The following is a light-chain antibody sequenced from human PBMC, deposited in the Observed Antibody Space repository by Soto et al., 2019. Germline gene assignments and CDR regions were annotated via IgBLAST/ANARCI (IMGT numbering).Light chain of an antibody. V-gene: IGKV3-20*01. CDR2: EAS. CDR3: QQYGGSPWT. CDR1: QRVDNNY. J-gene: IGKJ1*01. Sequence: PGERATLSCRASQRVDNNYLAWYQQKPGQAPRPVIYEASNRAAGIPDRFRGSGSGTDFSLTISRLEPEDFAVYYCQQYGGSPWTFGQGTKVEI.